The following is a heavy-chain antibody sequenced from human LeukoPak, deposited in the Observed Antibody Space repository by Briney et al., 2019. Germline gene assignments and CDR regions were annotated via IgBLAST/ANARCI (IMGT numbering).Heavy chain of an antibody. CDR2: ISYDGSNK. V-gene: IGHV3-30*18. D-gene: IGHD3-22*01. Sequence: GGSLRLSCAASGFTFSSYSMNWVRQAPGKGLEWVAVISYDGSNKYYADSVKGRFTISRDNSKNTLYLQMNSLRAEDTAVYYCAKDPTYYYDSSGYWPPSYYFDYWGQGTLVTVSS. CDR1: GFTFSSYS. CDR3: AKDPTYYYDSSGYWPPSYYFDY. J-gene: IGHJ4*02.